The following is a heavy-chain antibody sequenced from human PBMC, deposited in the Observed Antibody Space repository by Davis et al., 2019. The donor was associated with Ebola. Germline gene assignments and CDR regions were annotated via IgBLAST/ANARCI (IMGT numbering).Heavy chain of an antibody. Sequence: ASVKVSCKASGYTFTGYNMHWVRQAPGQGLEWMGRIFSNSGGTNYAQKFQGRVTMTRDTSISTVYMELSSLRYDDTADYYCARGHNYAHEYWGQGTLATVSS. V-gene: IGHV1-2*06. D-gene: IGHD4-11*01. CDR2: IFSNSGGT. CDR1: GYTFTGYN. CDR3: ARGHNYAHEY. J-gene: IGHJ4*02.